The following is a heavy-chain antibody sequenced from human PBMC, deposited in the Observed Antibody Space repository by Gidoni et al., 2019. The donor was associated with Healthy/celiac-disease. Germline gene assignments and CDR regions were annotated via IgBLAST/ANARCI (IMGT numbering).Heavy chain of an antibody. Sequence: QVQLQESGPGLVKPSQTLSLTCTVSGGSISSGGSYWSWIRQHPGKGLECIGHIYYSGSTYYNPSLKSRVTISVDTSKNQFSLKLSSATAADTAVYYCARDHADSSGYDHDAFDIWGQGTMVTVSS. CDR2: IYYSGST. D-gene: IGHD3-22*01. CDR1: GGSISSGGSY. CDR3: ARDHADSSGYDHDAFDI. V-gene: IGHV4-31*03. J-gene: IGHJ3*02.